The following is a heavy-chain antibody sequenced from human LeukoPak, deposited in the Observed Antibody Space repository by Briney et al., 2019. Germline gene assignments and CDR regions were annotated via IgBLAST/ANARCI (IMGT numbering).Heavy chain of an antibody. J-gene: IGHJ6*03. V-gene: IGHV4-59*08. CDR2: IYYSGST. D-gene: IGHD3-16*01. CDR1: GGSIRGYY. CDR3: AVGATHYYTDV. Sequence: PSETLSLTCTVSGGSIRGYYWSWVRRPPGKGLEWIAYIYYSGSTNYNPSLKSRVTISLDTSKNQFSLKLSSVTAADTAVYYCAVGATHYYTDVWGKGTTVTVSS.